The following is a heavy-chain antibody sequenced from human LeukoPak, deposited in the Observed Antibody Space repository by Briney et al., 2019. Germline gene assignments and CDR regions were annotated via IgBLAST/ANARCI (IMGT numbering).Heavy chain of an antibody. CDR1: GFTFSSYA. V-gene: IGHV3-23*01. CDR2: ISGSGGST. CDR3: ASVYYSGSYYPFDY. J-gene: IGHJ4*02. Sequence: PGGSLRLSCAASGFTFSSYAMSWVRQAPGKGLEWVSAISGSGGSTYYADSVKGRFTISRDNSKNTLYLQMNSLRAEDTAVYYCASVYYSGSYYPFDYWGQGTPVTVSS. D-gene: IGHD1-26*01.